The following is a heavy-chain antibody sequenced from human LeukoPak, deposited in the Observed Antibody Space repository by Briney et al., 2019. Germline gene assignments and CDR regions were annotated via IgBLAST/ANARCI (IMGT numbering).Heavy chain of an antibody. Sequence: GESLKISCKGSGYSLTSYWIGWVRQMPGKGLDGMGIVYPGDSDTRYSPSFQGQVTISADKSISTAYLQWSSLKASDTAMYYCARHGKQLGVDYWGQGTLVTVSS. V-gene: IGHV5-51*01. CDR2: VYPGDSDT. CDR3: ARHGKQLGVDY. D-gene: IGHD6-13*01. J-gene: IGHJ4*02. CDR1: GYSLTSYW.